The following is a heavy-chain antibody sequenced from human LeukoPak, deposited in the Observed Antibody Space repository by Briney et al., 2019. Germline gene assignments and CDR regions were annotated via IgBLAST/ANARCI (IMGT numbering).Heavy chain of an antibody. Sequence: PSETLSLICAVSGGSISRGGYSGSWIPQPPGEGLGGIGYFYHSGITYYNPSLKSRVTISVDRSKNQFSLKLSSVPAADTAVYYCARDGQLWTPYYYSGMDVWGQGTTVTVSS. J-gene: IGHJ6*02. CDR2: FYHSGIT. D-gene: IGHD5-18*01. V-gene: IGHV4-30-2*01. CDR3: ARDGQLWTPYYYSGMDV. CDR1: GGSISRGGYS.